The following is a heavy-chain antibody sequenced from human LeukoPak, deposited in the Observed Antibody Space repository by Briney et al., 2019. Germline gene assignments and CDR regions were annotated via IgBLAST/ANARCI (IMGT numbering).Heavy chain of an antibody. J-gene: IGHJ4*02. CDR1: GGSISSYY. CDR3: AGTYYDFWSGYHPFDY. D-gene: IGHD3-3*01. Sequence: PSETLSLTCTVSGGSISSYYWSWIRQPPGKGLEWIGYIYTSGSTNYNPSLKSRVTISVDTSKNQFSLKLSSVTAADTAVYYCAGTYYDFWSGYHPFDYWGQGTLVTVSS. CDR2: IYTSGST. V-gene: IGHV4-4*09.